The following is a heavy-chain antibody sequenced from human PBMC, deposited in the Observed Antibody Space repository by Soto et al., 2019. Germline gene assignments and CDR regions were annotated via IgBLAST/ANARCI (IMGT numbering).Heavy chain of an antibody. CDR1: GFTFSDYA. CDR2: IKQDGTET. Sequence: QPGGSLRLSCTASGFTFSDYAMSWVRQAPGKGLEWVAHIKQDGTETYYVDSVKGRFTISRDNAKNLLYLQMNSLRAEDTAVFYCARAVATGAEYWGQGTLVTVSS. CDR3: ARAVATGAEY. D-gene: IGHD6-19*01. V-gene: IGHV3-7*03. J-gene: IGHJ4*02.